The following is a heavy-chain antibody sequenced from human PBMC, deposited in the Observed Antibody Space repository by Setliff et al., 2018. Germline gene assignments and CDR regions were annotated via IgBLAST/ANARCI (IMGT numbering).Heavy chain of an antibody. CDR1: GGSISTSNYH. V-gene: IGHV4-39*07. Sequence: PSETLSLTCNVSGGSISTSNYHWGWVRQPPGKGLEWIANIYFNGHTVKQPYLKSRVSISIDTSKNHFSLGLSSVIAADTATYYCVRVRVVQGYYEFDSWGQGALVTVSS. D-gene: IGHD3-16*01. J-gene: IGHJ4*02. CDR2: IYFNGHT. CDR3: VRVRVVQGYYEFDS.